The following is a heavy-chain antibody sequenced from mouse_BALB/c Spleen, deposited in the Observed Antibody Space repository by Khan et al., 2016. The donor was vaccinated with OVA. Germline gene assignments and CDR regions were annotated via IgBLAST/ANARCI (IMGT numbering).Heavy chain of an antibody. CDR2: ISYGGST. J-gene: IGHJ4*01. Sequence: QLEESGPGLVKPSQSLSLTCTVTGYSITSDYAWDWIRQFPGNKLEWMGYISYGGSTSYNPSLKSRISITRDTSKNQLFLQLNSVTTEDTATYYCARKNYYGYAMDYWGQGTSVTVSS. D-gene: IGHD1-1*01. V-gene: IGHV3-2*02. CDR1: GYSITSDYA. CDR3: ARKNYYGYAMDY.